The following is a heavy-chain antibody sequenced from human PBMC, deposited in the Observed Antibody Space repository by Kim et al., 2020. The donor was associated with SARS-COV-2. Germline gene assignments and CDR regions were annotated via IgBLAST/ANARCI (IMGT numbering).Heavy chain of an antibody. Sequence: GGSLRLSCAASGFTFSDYAIHWVRRAPGKGLECVAATTRSGDGSFYADSVEGRFTVSRDNSKNTLYLQMNSLRLEDTSLYYCVRYGRKYGAVLWGQGTLVIVSS. CDR1: GFTFSDYA. V-gene: IGHV3-64D*06. D-gene: IGHD2-8*01. CDR2: TTRSGDGS. J-gene: IGHJ4*01. CDR3: VRYGRKYGAVL.